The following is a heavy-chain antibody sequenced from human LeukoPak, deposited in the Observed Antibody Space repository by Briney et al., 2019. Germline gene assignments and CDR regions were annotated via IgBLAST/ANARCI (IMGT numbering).Heavy chain of an antibody. CDR1: GYTFTSYD. Sequence: ASVKVSCKASGYTFTSYDINWVRQDTGQGLEWMGWMNSNSGNTGYAQKFQGRVTMTRNTSISTAYMELSGLRSEDTAVYYCARGKKLELLNWGQGTLVTVSS. D-gene: IGHD1-7*01. CDR2: MNSNSGNT. CDR3: ARGKKLELLN. V-gene: IGHV1-8*01. J-gene: IGHJ4*02.